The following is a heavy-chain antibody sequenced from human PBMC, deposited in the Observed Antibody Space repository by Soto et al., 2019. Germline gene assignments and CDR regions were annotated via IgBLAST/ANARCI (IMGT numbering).Heavy chain of an antibody. Sequence: GASVKVSCKASGGTFSSYAISWVRQAPGQGLEWMGGIIPIFGTANYAQKFQGRVTITADESTSTAYMELSSLRSEDTAVYYCARDKDNWNYNYYYGMDVWGQGTTVTVSS. J-gene: IGHJ6*02. V-gene: IGHV1-69*13. D-gene: IGHD1-20*01. CDR3: ARDKDNWNYNYYYGMDV. CDR2: IIPIFGTA. CDR1: GGTFSSYA.